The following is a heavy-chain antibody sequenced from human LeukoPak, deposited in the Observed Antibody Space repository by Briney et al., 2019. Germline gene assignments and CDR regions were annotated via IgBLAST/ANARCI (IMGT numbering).Heavy chain of an antibody. CDR2: ISGSGGST. Sequence: GGSLRLSCAASGFTFSSYGMSWVRQAPGKGLEWVSAISGSGGSTYYADSVKGRFTISRDNSKNTLYLQMNSLRAEDTAVYYCAKRSGSGWSPFDYWGQGTLVTVSS. J-gene: IGHJ4*02. D-gene: IGHD6-19*01. CDR3: AKRSGSGWSPFDY. V-gene: IGHV3-23*01. CDR1: GFTFSSYG.